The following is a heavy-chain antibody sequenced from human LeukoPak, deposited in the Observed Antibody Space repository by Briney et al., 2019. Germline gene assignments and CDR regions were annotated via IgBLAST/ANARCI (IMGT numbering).Heavy chain of an antibody. Sequence: PSETLSLTCAVYGGSFSGYYWSWIRQPPGKGLEWIGEINHSGSTNYNPSLKSRVTISVDTSKNQFSLKLSSVTAADTAVYYCARGYSGSWLGMRDFDYWGQGTLVTVSS. CDR3: ARGYSGSWLGMRDFDY. D-gene: IGHD6-13*01. V-gene: IGHV4-34*01. CDR1: GGSFSGYY. J-gene: IGHJ4*02. CDR2: INHSGST.